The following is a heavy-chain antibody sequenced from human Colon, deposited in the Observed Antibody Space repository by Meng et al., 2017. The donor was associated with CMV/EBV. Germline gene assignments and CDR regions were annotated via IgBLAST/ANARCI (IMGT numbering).Heavy chain of an antibody. CDR3: ATVSSGYYLYFQH. J-gene: IGHJ1*01. CDR1: GYTFTGYY. Sequence: VQLVQSGAEVKKPGASVKVSCKASGYTFTGYYMHWVRQAPGQGLEWMGWINPNSGGTNYAQKFQGRVTMTRDTSISTAYMELSRLRSDDTAVHYCATVSSGYYLYFQHWGQGTLVTVSS. V-gene: IGHV1-2*02. D-gene: IGHD3-22*01. CDR2: INPNSGGT.